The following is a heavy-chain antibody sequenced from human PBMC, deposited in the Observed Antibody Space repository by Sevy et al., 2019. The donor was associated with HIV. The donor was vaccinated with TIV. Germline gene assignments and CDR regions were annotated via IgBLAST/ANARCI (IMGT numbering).Heavy chain of an antibody. J-gene: IGHJ3*02. D-gene: IGHD1-26*01. CDR1: GFTFSSYA. CDR3: AKGFFGGSYHLNDAFDI. CDR2: ISGSGGST. Sequence: GGSLRLSCAASGFTFSSYAMSWVRQAPGKGLELVSAISGSGGSTYYADSVKGRFTISRDNSKNTLYLQMNSLRAEDTAVYYCAKGFFGGSYHLNDAFDIWGQGTMVTVSS. V-gene: IGHV3-23*01.